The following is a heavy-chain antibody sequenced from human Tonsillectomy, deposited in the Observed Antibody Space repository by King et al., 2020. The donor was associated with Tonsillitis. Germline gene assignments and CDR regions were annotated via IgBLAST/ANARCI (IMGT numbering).Heavy chain of an antibody. Sequence: QVQLVESGRGVVQPGRSLRLSCAASGFTFSSYAMHWVRQAPGKGLEWVAVISYDGSNKYYADSVKGRFTISRDNSKNTLYLQMNSLRAEDTAVYYCARGSESSSAGGSYYFDYWGQGMLVTVSS. CDR1: GFTFSSYA. CDR3: ARGSESSSAGGSYYFDY. J-gene: IGHJ4*02. D-gene: IGHD6-6*01. CDR2: ISYDGSNK. V-gene: IGHV3-30*04.